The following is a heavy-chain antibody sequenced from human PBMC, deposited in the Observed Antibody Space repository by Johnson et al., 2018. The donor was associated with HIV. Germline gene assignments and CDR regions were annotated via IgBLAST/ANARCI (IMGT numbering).Heavy chain of an antibody. CDR2: IKQDGSEK. D-gene: IGHD1-26*01. CDR1: GFTFSSYW. CDR3: ANGRLAAHDAFDI. J-gene: IGHJ3*02. Sequence: VQLVESGGGLVQPGGSLRLSCAASGFTFSSYWMSWVRQAPGKGLEWVANIKQDGSEKHYVDSVKGRFTISRDNAKNSLYLQMNSLRAEETAVCYGANGRLAAHDAFDIWGQGTMVTVSS. V-gene: IGHV3-7*01.